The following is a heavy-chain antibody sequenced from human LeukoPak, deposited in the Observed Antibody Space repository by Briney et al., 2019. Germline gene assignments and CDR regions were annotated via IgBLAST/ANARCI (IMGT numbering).Heavy chain of an antibody. J-gene: IGHJ3*02. Sequence: GGSLRLSCAASGFTVSSYAMSWVRQAPGKGLEWVSAISGSGGSTYSADSVKGRFPISRDNSKNTLYLQMNSLRAEDTAVYYCAKFSSGSYYGGDFDIWGQGTMVTVSS. CDR1: GFTVSSYA. CDR2: ISGSGGST. CDR3: AKFSSGSYYGGDFDI. V-gene: IGHV3-23*01. D-gene: IGHD1-26*01.